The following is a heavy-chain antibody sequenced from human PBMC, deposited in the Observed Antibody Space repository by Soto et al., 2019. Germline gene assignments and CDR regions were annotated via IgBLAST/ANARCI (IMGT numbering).Heavy chain of an antibody. Sequence: QEQLVQSGPEVKEPGSSVKVSCKASGAHFSSYAISWVRQAPGQGLEWLGGIIPVFGTTNYAEKFQGRVTITADESTNTAYMELSSLRSGDTAIYYCARGGSPYVWFNEFWGQGTLVTVSS. V-gene: IGHV1-69*01. J-gene: IGHJ4*02. CDR1: GAHFSSYA. CDR2: IIPVFGTT. CDR3: ARGGSPYVWFNEF. D-gene: IGHD3-16*01.